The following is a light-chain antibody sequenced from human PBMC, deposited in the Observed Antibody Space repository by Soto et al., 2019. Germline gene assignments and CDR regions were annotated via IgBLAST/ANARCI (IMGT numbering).Light chain of an antibody. CDR1: SSNIGSNV. CDR3: ATWDDSLNGYV. Sequence: QSVLTQPPSASGTPGQRVTISYSGSSSNIGSNVVNRFQQLPGTAPKLRIYSNNQRPSGVPDRFSGSKSGTSASLAIRGLQSEDEADYYCATWDDSLNGYVFGTGTKVTVL. V-gene: IGLV1-44*01. CDR2: SNN. J-gene: IGLJ1*01.